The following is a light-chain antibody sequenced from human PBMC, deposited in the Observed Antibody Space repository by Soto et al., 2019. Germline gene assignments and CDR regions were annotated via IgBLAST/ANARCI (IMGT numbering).Light chain of an antibody. J-gene: IGKJ1*01. CDR1: QSVSSD. CDR2: GAS. CDR3: QQYNNWAWT. V-gene: IGKV3-15*01. Sequence: IVMTQSPATLSVSPGERATLSCTASQSVSSDLAWYQQKPGQAPRLLIYGASTRATGIPARFSGSGSGTEFTLTISSLQYEDFAVYYCQQYNNWAWTFGQGTKADIK.